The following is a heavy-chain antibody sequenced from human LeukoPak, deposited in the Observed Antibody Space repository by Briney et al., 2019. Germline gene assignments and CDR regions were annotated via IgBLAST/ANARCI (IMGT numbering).Heavy chain of an antibody. CDR1: GFTFSSYE. Sequence: GGSLRLSCAASGFTFSSYEMNWVRQAPGKGLEWVSYISSSGSTIYYADSVKGRFTISRDNAKNSLYLQMNSLRAEDTAVYYCAKRGAYGSGSYYTLEYWGQGTLVTVSS. CDR2: ISSSGSTI. D-gene: IGHD3-10*01. V-gene: IGHV3-48*03. J-gene: IGHJ4*02. CDR3: AKRGAYGSGSYYTLEY.